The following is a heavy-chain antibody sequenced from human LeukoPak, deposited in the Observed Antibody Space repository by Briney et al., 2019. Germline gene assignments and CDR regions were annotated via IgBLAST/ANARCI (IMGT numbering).Heavy chain of an antibody. D-gene: IGHD4-11*01. CDR2: ISYDGSNK. CDR3: AKDHTTAAFDY. V-gene: IGHV3-30*18. Sequence: GGSLRLSCAASGFTFSSYGMRWVRQAPGKGLEWVAVISYDGSNKYYADSVKGRFTISRDNSKNTLYLQMNSLRAEDTAVYYCAKDHTTAAFDYWGQGTLVTVSS. CDR1: GFTFSSYG. J-gene: IGHJ4*02.